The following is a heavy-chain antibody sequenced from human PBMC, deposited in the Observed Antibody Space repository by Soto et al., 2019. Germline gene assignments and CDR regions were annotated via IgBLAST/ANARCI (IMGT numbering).Heavy chain of an antibody. J-gene: IGHJ6*02. CDR1: GGTFSSYA. CDR2: IIPISDTT. CDR3: ARSQGSSTSLEIYYYYYYGMDV. Sequence: QVQLVQSGAEVKKPGSSVKVSCKASGGTFSSYAISWVRQAPGQGLKWMGGIIPISDTTNYAQKFQGRVTSTADESTSTAYMELSSLRSDDTAVYYCARSQGSSTSLEIYYYYYYGMDVWGQGTTVTVSS. V-gene: IGHV1-69*01. D-gene: IGHD2-2*01.